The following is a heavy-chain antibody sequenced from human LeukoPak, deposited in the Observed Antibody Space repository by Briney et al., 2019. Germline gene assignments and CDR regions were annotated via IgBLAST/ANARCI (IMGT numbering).Heavy chain of an antibody. CDR1: GGTFSSYA. V-gene: IGHV1-69*13. Sequence: ASVNVSCKASGGTFSSYAISWVRQAPRQGLEWMGGIIPIFGTANYAQKFQGRVTITADESTSTAYMELSSLRSEDTAVYYCARDSSAARFGELTNWFDPWGQGTLVTVSS. J-gene: IGHJ5*02. CDR2: IIPIFGTA. D-gene: IGHD3-10*01. CDR3: ARDSSAARFGELTNWFDP.